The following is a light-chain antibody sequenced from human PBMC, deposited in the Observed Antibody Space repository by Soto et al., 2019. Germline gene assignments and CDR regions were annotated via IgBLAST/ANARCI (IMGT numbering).Light chain of an antibody. CDR2: DAS. Sequence: DIQMTQSPSSLSASVGDRDTITCQASQDISNYLNWYQQKPGKAPKLLIYDASNLETGVPSRFSGSGSGTDFTFTISSLQTEDIETYYCQQYDNLPITFGGGTKVEIK. CDR1: QDISNY. V-gene: IGKV1-33*01. J-gene: IGKJ4*01. CDR3: QQYDNLPIT.